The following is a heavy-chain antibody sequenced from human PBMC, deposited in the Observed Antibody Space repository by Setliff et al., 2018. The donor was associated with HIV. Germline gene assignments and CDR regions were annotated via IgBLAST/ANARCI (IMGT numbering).Heavy chain of an antibody. V-gene: IGHV3-11*05. Sequence: GSLRLSCVGSGFTFNDYHISWIRQAPGKGLEWISYIGSLGDKEYADSVKGRFTISRDNARKSVYLQIGSLRAEDTAVYYCARDRGYDLDYFDYWGQGTLVTVSS. CDR1: GFTFNDYH. CDR3: ARDRGYDLDYFDY. D-gene: IGHD5-12*01. CDR2: IGSLGDK. J-gene: IGHJ4*02.